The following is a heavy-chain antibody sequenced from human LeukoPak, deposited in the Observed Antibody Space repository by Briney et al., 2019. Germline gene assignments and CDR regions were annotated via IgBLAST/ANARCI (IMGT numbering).Heavy chain of an antibody. J-gene: IGHJ1*01. CDR3: ATLRAGIRFDAEYFEN. Sequence: SETLSLTCTVSGGSVSSSRSFWGWVRQPPGKGLELIRNIYYTGSTYYNPSLKSRVSISVDTSKNQFSLNLRSMTAADTAVYYCATLRAGIRFDAEYFENWGQGTLVTVSS. V-gene: IGHV4-39*07. D-gene: IGHD3-9*01. CDR1: GGSVSSSRSF. CDR2: IYYTGST.